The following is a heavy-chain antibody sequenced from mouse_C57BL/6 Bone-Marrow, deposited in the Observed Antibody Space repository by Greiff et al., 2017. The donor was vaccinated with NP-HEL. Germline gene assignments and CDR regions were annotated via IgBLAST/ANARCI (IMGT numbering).Heavy chain of an antibody. J-gene: IGHJ1*03. Sequence: EVQLQESGAELVRPGSSVKMSCKTSGYTFTSYGINWVKQRPGQGLEWIGYIYIGNGYTEYNEKFKGKATLTSDTSSSTAYMQFSIRTSEDSAIYFCERKGAWERYFDVWGTGTTVTVSS. V-gene: IGHV1-58*01. CDR3: ERKGAWERYFDV. CDR2: IYIGNGYT. CDR1: GYTFTSYG. D-gene: IGHD4-1*01.